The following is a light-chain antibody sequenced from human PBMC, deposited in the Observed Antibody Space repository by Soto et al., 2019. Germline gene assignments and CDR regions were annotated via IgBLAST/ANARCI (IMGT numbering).Light chain of an antibody. CDR1: QSVSTN. V-gene: IGKV3-15*01. CDR3: QQYNNRPPWT. Sequence: EIVMTQSPATLSVSPGERATLSCRASQSVSTNLAWYQQKPAQDPRLLLYGASTRATGILARISGSGSVTEFTLTISSLQYEDFAVYYCQQYNNRPPWTFGQGTKVAIK. J-gene: IGKJ1*01. CDR2: GAS.